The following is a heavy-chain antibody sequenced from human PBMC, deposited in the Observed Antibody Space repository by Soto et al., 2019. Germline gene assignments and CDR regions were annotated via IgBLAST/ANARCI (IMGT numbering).Heavy chain of an antibody. V-gene: IGHV4-30-4*07. CDR2: IYYSGST. Sequence: TSETLSLTCAVSGGSISSGGYSWSWIRQPPGKGLEWIGDIYYSGSTNYNPSLKSRVTISVDTSKNQVSPKLSSVTAADTAVYYCASSPPPSYYYYMDVWGKGTRVTVPS. CDR3: ASSPPPSYYYYMDV. J-gene: IGHJ6*03. CDR1: GGSISSGGYS.